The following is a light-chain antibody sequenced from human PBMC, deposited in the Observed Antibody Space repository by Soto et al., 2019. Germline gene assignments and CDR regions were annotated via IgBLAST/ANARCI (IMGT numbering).Light chain of an antibody. Sequence: QSVLTQPASVSGSPGQSITISCTGTSSDVGGYNYVSWYQQHPGKAPKLMIYEVTNRPSGVSSRFSGSKSGNTASLAISGLHAEDEDDYYCSSYTSNTTFVFGSGTKVTVL. CDR1: SSDVGGYNY. CDR3: SSYTSNTTFV. J-gene: IGLJ1*01. V-gene: IGLV2-14*01. CDR2: EVT.